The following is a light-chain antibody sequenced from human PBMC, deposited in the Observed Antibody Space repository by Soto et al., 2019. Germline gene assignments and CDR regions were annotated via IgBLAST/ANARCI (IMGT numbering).Light chain of an antibody. J-gene: IGKJ5*01. CDR3: QQRSNWPPIT. Sequence: EIVLTHSPATLSLSPWEIATLSCRASQSVSSYLAWYQQKPGQAPRLLIYGASSRATGIPDRFSGSGSGTDFTLTISRLEPEDFAVYYCQQRSNWPPITFGQGTRLEIK. CDR2: GAS. V-gene: IGKV3-11*01. CDR1: QSVSSY.